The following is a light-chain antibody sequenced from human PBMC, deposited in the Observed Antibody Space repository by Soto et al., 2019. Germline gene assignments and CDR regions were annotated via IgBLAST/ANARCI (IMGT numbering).Light chain of an antibody. CDR2: DVS. Sequence: QSALTQPASVSGSPGQSITISCTGTTSDVGRYNYVSWHQQHPGKAPKLLIFDVSNRPSGVSDRFSGSKSGNTASLTISGRQAEDAADYYCNSYTTGTTWVFGGG. CDR1: TSDVGRYNY. J-gene: IGLJ3*02. CDR3: NSYTTGTTWV. V-gene: IGLV2-14*01.